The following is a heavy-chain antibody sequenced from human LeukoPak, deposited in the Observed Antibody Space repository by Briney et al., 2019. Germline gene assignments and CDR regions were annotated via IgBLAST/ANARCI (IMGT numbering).Heavy chain of an antibody. CDR2: ISGSGGST. V-gene: IGHV3-23*01. CDR3: AKMPLNFWVPFDP. D-gene: IGHD3-3*01. J-gene: IGHJ5*02. Sequence: GGSLRLSCAASGFTFDDYAMHWVRQAPGKGLEWVSAISGSGGSTYYADSVKGRFTISRDNSKNTLYLQMNSLRAEDTAVYYCAKMPLNFWVPFDPWGQGTLVTVSS. CDR1: GFTFDDYA.